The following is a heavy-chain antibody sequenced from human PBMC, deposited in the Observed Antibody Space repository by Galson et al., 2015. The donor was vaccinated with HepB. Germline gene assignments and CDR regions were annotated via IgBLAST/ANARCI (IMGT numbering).Heavy chain of an antibody. CDR1: GFTFSSYW. D-gene: IGHD5-12*01. CDR3: ARDWGYSGYADIDY. J-gene: IGHJ4*02. V-gene: IGHV3-74*01. CDR2: INSDGSST. Sequence: SLRLSCAASGFTFSSYWMHWVRQAPGKGLVWVSRINSDGSSTSYADSVKGRFTISRDNAKNTLYLQMNSLRAEDTAVYYCARDWGYSGYADIDYWGQGTLVTASS.